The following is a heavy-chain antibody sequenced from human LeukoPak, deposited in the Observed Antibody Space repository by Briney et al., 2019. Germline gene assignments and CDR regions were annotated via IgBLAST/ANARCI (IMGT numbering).Heavy chain of an antibody. CDR1: GYSIGSGYY. CDR2: IYHSGST. Sequence: KTSETLSLTCAVSGYSIGSGYYWGWIRQPPGKGLEWIGSIYHSGSTYYNPSLKSRVTISVDTSKNQFSLKLSSVTAADTAVYYCARQRGDCSSTSCYAPNWGQGTLVTVSS. CDR3: ARQRGDCSSTSCYAPN. J-gene: IGHJ4*02. V-gene: IGHV4-38-2*01. D-gene: IGHD2-2*01.